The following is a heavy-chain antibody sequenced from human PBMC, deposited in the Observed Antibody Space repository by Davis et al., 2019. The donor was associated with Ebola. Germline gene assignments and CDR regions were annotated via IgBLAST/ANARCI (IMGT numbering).Heavy chain of an antibody. CDR3: ARDLAVAPPDY. V-gene: IGHV1-46*01. CDR1: GYTFTNYY. CDR2: INPNDGRT. J-gene: IGHJ4*02. D-gene: IGHD6-19*01. Sequence: AASVKVSRMASGYTFTNYYMHWVRQAPGQGLERMGMINPNDGRTIYAQKLQGRVTMTTDTSTSTAYMELRSLRSDDTAVYYCARDLAVAPPDYWGQGTLVTVSS.